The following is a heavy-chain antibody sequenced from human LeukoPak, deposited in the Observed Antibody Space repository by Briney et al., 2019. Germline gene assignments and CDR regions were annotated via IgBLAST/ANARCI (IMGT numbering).Heavy chain of an antibody. J-gene: IGHJ6*02. Sequence: PGGSLRLSCAASGFTFSSYDMHWVRQATGKGLEWVSAIGTAGDTYYPGSVKGRFTFSRENAKNSLYLQMNSLRAGDTAVYYCARGGRYSSSWYRAYYYYYYGMDVWGQGTTVTVSS. CDR3: ARGGRYSSSWYRAYYYYYYGMDV. D-gene: IGHD6-13*01. CDR1: GFTFSSYD. CDR2: IGTAGDT. V-gene: IGHV3-13*04.